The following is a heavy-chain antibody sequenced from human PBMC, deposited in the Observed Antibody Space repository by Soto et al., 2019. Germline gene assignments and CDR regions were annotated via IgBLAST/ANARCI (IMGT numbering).Heavy chain of an antibody. CDR2: MNPNSGNT. Sequence: ASVKVSCKASGYTFTSHDINWVRQATGQGLEWMGWMNPNSGNTGYAQKFQGRVTMTRNTSISTAYMELSSLRSEDTAVYYCASVYYYDSSGYPGDAFDIWGQGTMVTVSS. J-gene: IGHJ3*02. CDR3: ASVYYYDSSGYPGDAFDI. CDR1: GYTFTSHD. D-gene: IGHD3-22*01. V-gene: IGHV1-8*01.